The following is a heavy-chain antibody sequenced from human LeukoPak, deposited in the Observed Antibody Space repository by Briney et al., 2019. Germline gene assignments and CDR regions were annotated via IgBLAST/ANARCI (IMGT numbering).Heavy chain of an antibody. CDR2: IYPGDSDT. J-gene: IGHJ4*02. CDR1: GYSFTSYW. Sequence: GESLKISCKGSGYSFTSYWIGWVRQMPGKGLEWMGIIYPGDSDTRYSPSFQGQVTISADKSISTAYLQWSSLKASDTAMYYCATTYLYGDYVVGPSDYWGQGTLVTVSS. V-gene: IGHV5-51*01. D-gene: IGHD4-17*01. CDR3: ATTYLYGDYVVGPSDY.